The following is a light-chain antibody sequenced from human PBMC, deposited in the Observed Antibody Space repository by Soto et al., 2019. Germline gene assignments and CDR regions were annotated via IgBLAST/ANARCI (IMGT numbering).Light chain of an antibody. J-gene: IGLJ2*01. CDR2: STD. CDR1: TGAVTSAYY. V-gene: IGLV7-43*01. Sequence: QAVVTQEPSLTVSPGGTVTLTCASSTGAVTSAYYPNWFQQKPGQAPRALIYSTDSKHSWTPARFSGSLLGGKAALTLSGVQPEDEADYYCLLYYGAVVVFWGGTKVTVL. CDR3: LLYYGAVVV.